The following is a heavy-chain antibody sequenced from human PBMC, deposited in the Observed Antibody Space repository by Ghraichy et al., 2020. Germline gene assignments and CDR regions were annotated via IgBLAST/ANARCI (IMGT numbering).Heavy chain of an antibody. V-gene: IGHV4-39*01. D-gene: IGHD1-26*01. CDR1: GGSISSSSYY. CDR3: ARLVGRELLVDY. Sequence: SETLSLTCTVSGGSISSSSYYWGWIRQPPGKGLEWIGSIYYSGSTYYNPSLKSRVTISVDTSKNQFSLKLSSVTAADTAVYYCARLVGRELLVDYWGQGTLVTVSS. CDR2: IYYSGST. J-gene: IGHJ4*02.